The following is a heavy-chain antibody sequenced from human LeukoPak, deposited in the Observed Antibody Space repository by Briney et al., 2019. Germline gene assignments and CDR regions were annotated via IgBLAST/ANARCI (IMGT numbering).Heavy chain of an antibody. CDR2: ISSSSSYI. CDR1: GFTFSSYS. Sequence: GGSLRLSCAASGFTFSSYSMNWVRQARGKGLEWVSSISSSSSYIYYADSVKGRFHIHRDNDKNSLYLQRSSLRAEDTAVYYCARHPEAFDIWGQGTMVNVSS. CDR3: ARHPEAFDI. V-gene: IGHV3-21*01. J-gene: IGHJ3*02.